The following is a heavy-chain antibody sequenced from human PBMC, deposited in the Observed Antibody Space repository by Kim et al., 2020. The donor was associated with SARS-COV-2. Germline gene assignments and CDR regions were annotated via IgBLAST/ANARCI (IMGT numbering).Heavy chain of an antibody. CDR3: ARDRGGWYPNWFDP. CDR2: INPNSGGT. D-gene: IGHD6-19*01. Sequence: ASVKVSCKASGYTFTGYYMHWVRQAPGQGLEWMGRINPNSGGTNYAQKFQGRVTMTRDTSISTAYMELSRLRSDDTAVYYCARDRGGWYPNWFDPWGQGTLATVSS. CDR1: GYTFTGYY. V-gene: IGHV1-2*06. J-gene: IGHJ5*02.